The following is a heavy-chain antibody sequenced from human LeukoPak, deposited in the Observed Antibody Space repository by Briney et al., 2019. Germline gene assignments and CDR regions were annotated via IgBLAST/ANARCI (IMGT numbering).Heavy chain of an antibody. Sequence: GSLRLSCAASGFTVSSNYMSWVRQPPGKGLEWIGEINHSGSTNYNPSLKSRVTISVDTSKNQFSLKLSSVTAADTAVYYCARGTIEQPNPQYYYYYIDVWGKGTTVTVSS. D-gene: IGHD1/OR15-1a*01. V-gene: IGHV4-34*01. CDR1: GFTVSSNY. CDR2: INHSGST. J-gene: IGHJ6*03. CDR3: ARGTIEQPNPQYYYYYIDV.